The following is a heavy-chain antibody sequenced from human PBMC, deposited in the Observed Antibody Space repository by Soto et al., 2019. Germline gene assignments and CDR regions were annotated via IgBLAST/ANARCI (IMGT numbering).Heavy chain of an antibody. V-gene: IGHV3-30*03. CDR2: ISYDGSNK. J-gene: IGHJ4*02. Sequence: QVQLVESGGGVVQPGRSPRLSCAASGFTFSSYGMHWVRQAPGKGLEWVAGISYDGSNKYYADSVKGRLTISRDNSKNTLYMHMNSLRGEYMALYYCAIFYCSGGSCYIVSPHFDCWGQGPLATASS. D-gene: IGHD2-15*01. CDR3: AIFYCSGGSCYIVSPHFDC. CDR1: GFTFSSYG.